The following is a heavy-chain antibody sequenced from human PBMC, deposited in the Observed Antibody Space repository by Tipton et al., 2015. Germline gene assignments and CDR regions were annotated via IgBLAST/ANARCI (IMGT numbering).Heavy chain of an antibody. CDR2: ISTDGTT. CDR1: GFSVSSTY. D-gene: IGHD2-2*01. V-gene: IGHV3-53*01. CDR3: AKEQTPYCSRTSCYGFYVDY. J-gene: IGHJ4*02. Sequence: SLRLSCAASGFSVSSTYMTWVRQAPGKGLEWVSVISTDGTTFYADSVKGRFSISRDTSRNTLYLQMNNLRVEDTAVYYCAKEQTPYCSRTSCYGFYVDYWGQGTLVTVSS.